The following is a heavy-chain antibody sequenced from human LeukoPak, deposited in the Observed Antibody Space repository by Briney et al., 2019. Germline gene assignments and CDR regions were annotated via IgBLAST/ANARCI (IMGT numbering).Heavy chain of an antibody. CDR1: GFSFNNYA. Sequence: GGSPRLSCAASGFSFNNYAMIWVRQAPGEGLEWVSAIGGSGTSTFYADSVKGRFTISRDNSKNTLYLQMNSLRAEDTAVYYCASRKISGSSGWLEETWGQGTLVTVSS. V-gene: IGHV3-23*01. D-gene: IGHD6-19*01. CDR3: ASRKISGSSGWLEET. CDR2: IGGSGTST. J-gene: IGHJ4*02.